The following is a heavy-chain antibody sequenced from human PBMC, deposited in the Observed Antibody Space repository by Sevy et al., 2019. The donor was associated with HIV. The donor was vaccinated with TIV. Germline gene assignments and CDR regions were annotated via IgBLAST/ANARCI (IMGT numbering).Heavy chain of an antibody. D-gene: IGHD3-3*01. CDR1: GFRFGSHA. CDR3: AKDVPDQSWYDDFWSGSPCFDY. V-gene: IGHV3-23*01. J-gene: IGHJ4*01. Sequence: GGSLRLSCVVSGFRFGSHAMSWVRQAPGKGLEWVSGMSGRGDSRRYEDSGKGRFTISRDNSKNTVYLQRNSLRAEDTALYYFAKDVPDQSWYDDFWSGSPCFDYWGRGTPVTVSS. CDR2: MSGRGDSR.